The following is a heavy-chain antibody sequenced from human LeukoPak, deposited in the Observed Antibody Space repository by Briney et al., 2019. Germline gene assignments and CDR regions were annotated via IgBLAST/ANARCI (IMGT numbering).Heavy chain of an antibody. Sequence: GGSLRLSCAASGFTFSNYWIHWVRQAPGKGLVWVSRIDNAGSITTYADSVKGRFTISRDNAENTLYLRMNSLRVEDTAVYYCVRSAFHAGSGNYYDYWGQGTLVTVSS. CDR3: VRSAFHAGSGNYYDY. D-gene: IGHD3-22*01. V-gene: IGHV3-74*03. CDR2: IDNAGSIT. J-gene: IGHJ4*02. CDR1: GFTFSNYW.